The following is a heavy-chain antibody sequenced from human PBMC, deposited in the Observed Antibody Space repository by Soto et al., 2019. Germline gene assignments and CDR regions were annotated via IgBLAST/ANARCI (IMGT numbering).Heavy chain of an antibody. D-gene: IGHD4-4*01. V-gene: IGHV3-30*18. J-gene: IGHJ6*02. CDR2: ISYDGSNK. CDR3: AKEWQDYSNLSYYYGMDV. Sequence: GGSLRLSCAASGFTFSSYGMHWVRQAPGKGLEGVAVISYDGSNKYYADSVKGRFTISRDNSKNTLYLQMNSLRAEDTAVYYCAKEWQDYSNLSYYYGMDVWGQGTTVTVSS. CDR1: GFTFSSYG.